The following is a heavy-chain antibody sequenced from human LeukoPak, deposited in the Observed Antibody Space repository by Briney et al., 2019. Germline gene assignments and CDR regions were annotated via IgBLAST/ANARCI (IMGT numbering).Heavy chain of an antibody. CDR2: IYSGGST. D-gene: IGHD4-17*01. CDR3: ARAHDYGDYNFDY. CDR1: GFTVSSNY. J-gene: IGHJ4*02. Sequence: GGSLRLSCAASGFTVSSNYMSWVRQAPGKGLEWVSVIYSGGSTYYADSVKGRFTISRDNSKNTLYLQMNSLRAEDTAVYYCARAHDYGDYNFDYWGQGTLVTVSS. V-gene: IGHV3-53*01.